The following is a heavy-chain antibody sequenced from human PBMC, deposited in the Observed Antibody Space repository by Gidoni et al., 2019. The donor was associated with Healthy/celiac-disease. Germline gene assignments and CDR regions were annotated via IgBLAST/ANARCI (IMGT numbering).Heavy chain of an antibody. D-gene: IGHD2-2*02. V-gene: IGHV4-39*01. CDR3: ARHIVVVPAAIPRWFDP. J-gene: IGHJ5*02. Sequence: QLQLQESGPGLVKPSETLSLTCTVSGGSISSSSYYWGWIRQPPGKGLEWIGSIYYSGSTYYNPSLKSRVTISVDTSKNQFPLKLSSVTAADTAVYYCARHIVVVPAAIPRWFDPWGQGTLVTVSS. CDR2: IYYSGST. CDR1: GGSISSSSYY.